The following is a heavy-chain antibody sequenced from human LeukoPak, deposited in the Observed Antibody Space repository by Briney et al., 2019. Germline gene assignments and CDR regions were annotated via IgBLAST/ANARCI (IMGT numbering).Heavy chain of an antibody. Sequence: GGSLRLSCAGSGFTFSSYAMSWVRQAPGKGLGWVSAISGSGGSTYYADSVKGRFTISRDNSKNTLYLQMNSLRAEDTAVYYCAKGDTMIVVVVGAFDIWGQGTMVTLSS. CDR2: ISGSGGST. D-gene: IGHD3-22*01. CDR3: AKGDTMIVVVVGAFDI. J-gene: IGHJ3*02. V-gene: IGHV3-23*01. CDR1: GFTFSSYA.